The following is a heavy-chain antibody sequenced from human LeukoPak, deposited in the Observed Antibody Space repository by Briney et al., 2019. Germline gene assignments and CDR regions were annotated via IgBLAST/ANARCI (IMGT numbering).Heavy chain of an antibody. D-gene: IGHD2-2*01. CDR3: AIDHCSSTSCYGSDEIDY. Sequence: SVKVSCKASGGTFSSFAISWVRQAPGQGLEWMGGIIPIFGTANYAQKFQGRVTITTDESTSTAYLELSSLRSEDTAVYYCAIDHCSSTSCYGSDEIDYWGQGTLVTVSS. J-gene: IGHJ4*02. V-gene: IGHV1-69*05. CDR2: IIPIFGTA. CDR1: GGTFSSFA.